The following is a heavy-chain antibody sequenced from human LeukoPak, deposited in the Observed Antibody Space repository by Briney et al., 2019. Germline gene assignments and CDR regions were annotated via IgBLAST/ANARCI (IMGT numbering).Heavy chain of an antibody. CDR1: GYTFTSYG. CDR3: ARASTYYDFWSGYYSDY. CDR2: ISAYNGNT. Sequence: GASVKVSCKASGYTFTSYGISWVRQAPGQGLEWMGWISAYNGNTNYAQKLQGRVTMTTDTSTNTAYMELRSLRSDDTAVYYCARASTYYDFWSGYYSDYWGQGTLVTVSS. J-gene: IGHJ4*02. V-gene: IGHV1-18*01. D-gene: IGHD3-3*01.